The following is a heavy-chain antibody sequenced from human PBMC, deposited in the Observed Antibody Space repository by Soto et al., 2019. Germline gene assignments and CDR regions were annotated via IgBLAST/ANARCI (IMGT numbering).Heavy chain of an antibody. CDR3: AKSQNFNRSYTASHS. J-gene: IGHJ4*02. D-gene: IGHD3-3*01. CDR1: GVSYAGYA. Sequence: GGYLRLSCIVSGVSYAGYALAWVRQAPGKGLEWVAAVSGGGGSTYYADSVKGRFSISRDKSGNMIYLQMNSLTAGDTAVYYCAKSQNFNRSYTASHSWGQATLVTLSS. CDR2: VSGGGGST. V-gene: IGHV3-23*01.